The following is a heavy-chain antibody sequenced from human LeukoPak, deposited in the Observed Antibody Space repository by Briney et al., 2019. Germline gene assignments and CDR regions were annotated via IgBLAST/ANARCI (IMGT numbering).Heavy chain of an antibody. D-gene: IGHD3-22*01. J-gene: IGHJ3*02. CDR1: GGTSSSYA. V-gene: IGHV1-69*05. Sequence: ASVRVSCKASGGTSSSYAISWVRQAPGRGLEWMGGIIPIFGTANYAQKFQGRVTITTDESTSTAYMELSSLRSEDTAVYYCARGYTMTDAFDIWGQGTMVTVSS. CDR2: IIPIFGTA. CDR3: ARGYTMTDAFDI.